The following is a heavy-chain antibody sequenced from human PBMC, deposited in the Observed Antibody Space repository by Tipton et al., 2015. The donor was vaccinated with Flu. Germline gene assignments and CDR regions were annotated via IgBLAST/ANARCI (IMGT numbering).Heavy chain of an antibody. V-gene: IGHV4-61*02. CDR1: GGSISSGTYY. CDR3: ARDRYSPTMCNDI. D-gene: IGHD3-10*02. CDR2: IYASGST. J-gene: IGHJ3*02. Sequence: TLSLTCTVSGGSISSGTYYWSWIRQPAGKGLEWIGRIYASGSTNHNPSLKSRDTITVDTSNNQFSLQLNSVTAADTAVYYCARDRYSPTMCNDIWGPGTVVGVSS.